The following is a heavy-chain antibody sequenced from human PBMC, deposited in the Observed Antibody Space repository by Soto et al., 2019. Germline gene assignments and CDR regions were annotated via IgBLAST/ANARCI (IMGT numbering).Heavy chain of an antibody. D-gene: IGHD3-10*01. V-gene: IGHV1-69*02. CDR1: AGTFDSYT. CDR2: IIPMLRMA. Sequence: QVQLVQSGAEVKKPGSSVKVSCSASAGTFDSYTISWVRQVPGQGLEWMGRIIPMLRMANFVQNFQGRVTMNADESTSTAYMVLSSLRSEDTAVYFCATNYGSGSTHFDHWGQGTPVTVTS. CDR3: ATNYGSGSTHFDH. J-gene: IGHJ4*02.